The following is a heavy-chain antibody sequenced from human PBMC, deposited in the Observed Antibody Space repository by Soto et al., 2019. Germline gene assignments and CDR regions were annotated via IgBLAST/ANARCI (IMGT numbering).Heavy chain of an antibody. CDR2: INHSGST. Sequence: SETLSRTCADYGGSFSGYYWTWIRQPPGKGLEWIGEINHSGSTYYNPSLKSRVTISVDRSKNQFSLKLSSVTAADTAVYYCARVPDRWGQGTLVTVSS. D-gene: IGHD2-2*01. CDR1: GGSFSGYY. CDR3: ARVPDR. J-gene: IGHJ5*02. V-gene: IGHV4-34*01.